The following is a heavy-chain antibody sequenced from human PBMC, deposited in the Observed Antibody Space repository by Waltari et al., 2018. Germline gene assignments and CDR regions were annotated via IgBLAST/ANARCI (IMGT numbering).Heavy chain of an antibody. CDR2: ISSSSSYI. D-gene: IGHD6-13*01. J-gene: IGHJ6*02. CDR1: GFTVSSNY. Sequence: EVQLVESGGGLIQPGGSLSLSCAASGFTVSSNYMSWVRQAPGKGLEWVSSISSSSSYIYYADSVKGRFTISRDNAKNSLYLQMNSLRAEDTAVYYCASPSYSSSWYWSYYYGMDVWGQGTTVTVSS. CDR3: ASPSYSSSWYWSYYYGMDV. V-gene: IGHV3-21*01.